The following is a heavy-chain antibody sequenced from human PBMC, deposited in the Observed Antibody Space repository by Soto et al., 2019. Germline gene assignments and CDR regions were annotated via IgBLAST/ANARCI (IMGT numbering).Heavy chain of an antibody. CDR3: ARGQRYSEWLYP. CDR2: VYSSGGT. V-gene: IGHV4-4*07. D-gene: IGHD3-9*01. J-gene: IGHJ5*02. CDR1: GGSMSSYY. Sequence: RSLTCTVSGGSMSSYYWTSLRQPAGKGLEWIGRVYSSGGTHYNPSLKSRVTISLDTSKNQFSLRLLSVTDADKAVYYCARGQRYSEWLYPWGKGAVVTVS.